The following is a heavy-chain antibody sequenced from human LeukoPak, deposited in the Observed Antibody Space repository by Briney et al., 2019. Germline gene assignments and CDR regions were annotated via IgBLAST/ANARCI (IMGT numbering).Heavy chain of an antibody. V-gene: IGHV3-21*01. CDR2: ISSSSYI. Sequence: GGSLRLSCAASGFTFSSYSMNWVRQAPGKGLEWVSSISSSSYIYYADSVKGRFTISRDNAKNSLYLQMNSLRAEDTAVYYCARDYDSGSYDLGYWGQGTLVTVSS. D-gene: IGHD1-26*01. CDR3: ARDYDSGSYDLGY. CDR1: GFTFSSYS. J-gene: IGHJ4*02.